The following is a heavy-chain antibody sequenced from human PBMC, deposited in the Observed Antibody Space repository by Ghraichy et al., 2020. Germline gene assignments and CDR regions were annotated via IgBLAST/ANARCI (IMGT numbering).Heavy chain of an antibody. CDR2: IYYSGST. CDR3: ARVGQLGGYYFDY. J-gene: IGHJ4*02. V-gene: IGHV4-34*01. Sequence: SETLSLTCAVYGGSFSGYYWSWIRQPPGKGLEWIGSIYYSGSTYYNPSLKSRVTISVDTSKNQFSLKLSSVTAADTAVYYCARVGQLGGYYFDYWGQGTLVTVSS. CDR1: GGSFSGYY. D-gene: IGHD6-6*01.